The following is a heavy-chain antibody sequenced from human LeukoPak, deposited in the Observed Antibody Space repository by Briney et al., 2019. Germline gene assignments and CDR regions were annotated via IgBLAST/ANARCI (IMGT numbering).Heavy chain of an antibody. CDR1: GGSLSSGSYY. CDR2: IYTSGST. V-gene: IGHV4-61*02. J-gene: IGHJ5*02. Sequence: SETLSLTCTVSGGSLSSGSYYWSWIRQPAGTGLEWIGRIYTSGSTNYNPSLKSRVTISVDTSKNQFSLKLSSVTAADTAVYYCARGPQPWYSSSWYWFDLWGQGTLVTVSS. CDR3: ARGPQPWYSSSWYWFDL. D-gene: IGHD6-13*01.